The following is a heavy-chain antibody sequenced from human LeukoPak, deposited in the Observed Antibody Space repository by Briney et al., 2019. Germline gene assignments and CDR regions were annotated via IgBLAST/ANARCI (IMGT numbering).Heavy chain of an antibody. V-gene: IGHV4-39*01. CDR2: ICDTGNT. Sequence: SETLSLTCTLSGDSIRSSGFCWGWIRQPPGKGLECVGVICDTGNTYYNPSLKSRVTISVDTSKNQFSLRVSSVTAADTALYYCARHKSGIDWFDPWGQGTLVTVSS. CDR1: GDSIRSSGFC. J-gene: IGHJ5*02. CDR3: ARHKSGIDWFDP. D-gene: IGHD1-14*01.